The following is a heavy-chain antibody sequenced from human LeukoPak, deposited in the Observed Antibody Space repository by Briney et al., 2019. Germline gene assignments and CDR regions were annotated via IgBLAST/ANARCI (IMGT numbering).Heavy chain of an antibody. CDR3: AKGSAASRPYYFDY. V-gene: IGHV3-7*03. J-gene: IGHJ4*02. CDR2: IKQDGSEK. D-gene: IGHD2-2*01. CDR1: GFTFSSYW. Sequence: GGSLRLSCAGSGFTFSSYWMTWVRQAPGKGLEWVANIKQDGSEKNYVDSVKGRFTISRDNAKNTLYLQMNSLRAEDTALYYCAKGSAASRPYYFDYWGQGTLVTVSS.